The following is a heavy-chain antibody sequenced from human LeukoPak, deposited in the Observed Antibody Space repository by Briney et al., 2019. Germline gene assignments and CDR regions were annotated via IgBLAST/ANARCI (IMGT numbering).Heavy chain of an antibody. Sequence: GASVKVSCKVSGYTLTELSMHWVRQAPGQGLEWMGWINPNSGGTNYAQKFQGRVTMTRDTSISTAYMELSRLRSDDTAVYYCARKYCSSTSCYRGAFDIWGQGTMVTVSS. V-gene: IGHV1-2*02. CDR2: INPNSGGT. CDR1: GYTLTELS. CDR3: ARKYCSSTSCYRGAFDI. J-gene: IGHJ3*02. D-gene: IGHD2-2*01.